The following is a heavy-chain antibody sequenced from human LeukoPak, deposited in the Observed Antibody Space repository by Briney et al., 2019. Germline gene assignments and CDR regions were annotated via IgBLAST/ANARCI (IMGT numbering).Heavy chain of an antibody. V-gene: IGHV1-69*06. J-gene: IGHJ6*03. Sequence: ASVKVSCKASGGTFSSYAISWVRQAPGQGLEWMGGIIPIFGTANYAQKFQGRVTITADKSTSTAYMELSSLRSEDTAVYYCAGSEYDILTGYSRWGYYYYMDVWGKGTTVTISS. CDR1: GGTFSSYA. D-gene: IGHD3-9*01. CDR2: IIPIFGTA. CDR3: AGSEYDILTGYSRWGYYYYMDV.